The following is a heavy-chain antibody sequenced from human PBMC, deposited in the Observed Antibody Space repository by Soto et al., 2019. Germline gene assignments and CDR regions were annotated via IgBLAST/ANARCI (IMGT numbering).Heavy chain of an antibody. D-gene: IGHD4-17*01. J-gene: IGHJ4*02. CDR1: GGSISPYY. Sequence: QVQLQESGPGLVKPSEILSLTCTVSGGSISPYYWSWIRQPAGEGLEYIGRIYSSGTTNHNPSLKIRVTMSLDTSNNQFSLRVTSVTAAATALSYCARGHGDYVDHWGQATLVTVSS. CDR3: ARGHGDYVDH. CDR2: IYSSGTT. V-gene: IGHV4-4*07.